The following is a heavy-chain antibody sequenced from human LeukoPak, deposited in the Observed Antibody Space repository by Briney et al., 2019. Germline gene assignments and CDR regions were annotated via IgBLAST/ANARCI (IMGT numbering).Heavy chain of an antibody. V-gene: IGHV1-69*13. Sequence: ASVKVSCKASVGTLTSYAISWVRQAPGQGPEWMGGIIPIFATANYAQKFQGRVTITADESTSTAYMELSSLRSEDTAVYYCARGPITTRSHFDYWGQGTLVTVSS. CDR1: VGTLTSYA. J-gene: IGHJ4*02. CDR2: IIPIFATA. CDR3: ARGPITTRSHFDY. D-gene: IGHD3-22*01.